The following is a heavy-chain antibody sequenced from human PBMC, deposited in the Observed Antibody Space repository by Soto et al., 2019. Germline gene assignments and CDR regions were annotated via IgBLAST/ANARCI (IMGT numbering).Heavy chain of an antibody. Sequence: QVQLQESGPGLVKPSETLSLTCTVSGGSISSYYWSWIRQPPGKGLEWIGYIYYSGSTNYNPSLKSRVTISVDTSKNQFSLKLSSVTAADTAVYCCARGEVNFDYWGQGTLVTVSS. CDR3: ARGEVNFDY. CDR1: GGSISSYY. D-gene: IGHD3-16*01. V-gene: IGHV4-59*01. CDR2: IYYSGST. J-gene: IGHJ4*02.